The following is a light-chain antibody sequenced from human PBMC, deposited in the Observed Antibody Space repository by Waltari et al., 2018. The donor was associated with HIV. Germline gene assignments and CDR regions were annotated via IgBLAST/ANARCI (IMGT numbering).Light chain of an antibody. J-gene: IGKJ1*01. CDR1: QSVSNN. CDR2: GAS. Sequence: LVMTQSPATLSVSPGERATVSCSASQSVSNNLAWYQQKPGQAPRLLIYGASTRATGIPARFSGSGSGTEFTLTISSLQSEDFAVYYCQQYNNWPPWTFGQGTKVEI. CDR3: QQYNNWPPWT. V-gene: IGKV3-15*01.